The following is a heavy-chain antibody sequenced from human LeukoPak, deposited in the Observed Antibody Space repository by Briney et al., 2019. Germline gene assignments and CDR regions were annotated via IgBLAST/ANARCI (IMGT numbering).Heavy chain of an antibody. V-gene: IGHV1-69*02. D-gene: IGHD2-2*03. CDR1: GGTFSSYT. CDR3: AVLDIVVVPAARDAFDI. J-gene: IGHJ3*02. CDR2: IIPILGIA. Sequence: SVKVSCKASGGTFSSYTISWVRQAPGQGLEWMGRIIPILGIANYAQKFQGRVTITADKSTSTAYMELSSLRSEDTAVYYRAVLDIVVVPAARDAFDIWGQGTMVTVSS.